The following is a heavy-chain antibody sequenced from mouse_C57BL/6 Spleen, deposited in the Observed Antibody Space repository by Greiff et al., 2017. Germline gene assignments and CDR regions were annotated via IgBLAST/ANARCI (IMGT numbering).Heavy chain of an antibody. V-gene: IGHV5-17*01. CDR3: ARGYYCSSPYWYFDV. CDR1: GFTFSDYG. D-gene: IGHD1-1*01. CDR2: ISSGSSTI. Sequence: EVMLVESGGGLVKPGGSLKLSCAASGFTFSDYGMHWVRQAPEQGLEWVAYISSGSSTIDYADTVKGRFTISRDNAKNTLFLQMTSLRSEDTAMYYGARGYYCSSPYWYFDVWGTGTTVTVSA. J-gene: IGHJ1*03.